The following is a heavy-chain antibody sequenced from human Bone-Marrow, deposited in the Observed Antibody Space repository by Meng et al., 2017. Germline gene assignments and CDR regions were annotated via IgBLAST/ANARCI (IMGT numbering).Heavy chain of an antibody. V-gene: IGHV4-61*01. CDR3: ARGPTTMAHDFDY. CDR1: GGSVISVSYY. Sequence: QVQRRGSGPGLGRLSETPSLTCTVSGGSVISVSYYWSWIRQPPGKGLEWIGYIYYSGSTNYNPSLKSRVTISVDTSKNQFSLKLSSVTAADSAVYYCARGPTTMAHDFDYWGQGTLVTVSS. D-gene: IGHD4-11*01. CDR2: IYYSGST. J-gene: IGHJ4*02.